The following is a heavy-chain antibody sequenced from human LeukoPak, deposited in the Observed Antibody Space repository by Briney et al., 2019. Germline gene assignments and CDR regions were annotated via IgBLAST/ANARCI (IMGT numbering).Heavy chain of an antibody. J-gene: IGHJ4*02. V-gene: IGHV1-69*13. CDR2: IIPIFGTA. CDR1: RGTFSSYA. D-gene: IGHD2-2*01. CDR3: ARESSSSTSCYSGYYFDY. Sequence: AASVKVSCKASRGTFSSYAISWVRQAPGQGLEWMGGIIPIFGTANYAQKFQGRVTITADESTSTAYMELSSLRSEDTAVYYCARESSSSTSCYSGYYFDYWGQGTLVTVSS.